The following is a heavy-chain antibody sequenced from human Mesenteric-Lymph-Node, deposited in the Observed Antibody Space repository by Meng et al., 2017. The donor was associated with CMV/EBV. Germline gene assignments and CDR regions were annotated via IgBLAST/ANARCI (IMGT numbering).Heavy chain of an antibody. J-gene: IGHJ4*02. CDR2: ISAYNNNT. CDR3: VRDPYLETDY. D-gene: IGHD1-1*01. V-gene: IGHV1-18*01. Sequence: ASVKVSCKASGYIFSTYGIAWVRQAPGQGLEWMGWISAYNNNTYFAQKFQGRVTMTTDTSRNTAYMEMKSLRSDDTAMYYCVRDPYLETDYWGQGTLVTVSS. CDR1: GYIFSTYG.